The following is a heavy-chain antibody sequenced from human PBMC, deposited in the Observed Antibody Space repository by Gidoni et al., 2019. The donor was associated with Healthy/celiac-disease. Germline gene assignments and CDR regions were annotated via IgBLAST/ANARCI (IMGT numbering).Heavy chain of an antibody. CDR1: GLSVSRHW. D-gene: IGHD4-17*01. Sequence: EVQLVQSGAEVKKPGASMKISCKGYGLSVSRHWIGWVSQMPGKGLEWLGIIYPGYSDTRYSTSFQGQVTISADKSISTAYLQWSSLKASDTAMYYCARRATVTTFAGAFDIWGQGTMVTVSS. V-gene: IGHV5-51*01. J-gene: IGHJ3*02. CDR3: ARRATVTTFAGAFDI. CDR2: IYPGYSDT.